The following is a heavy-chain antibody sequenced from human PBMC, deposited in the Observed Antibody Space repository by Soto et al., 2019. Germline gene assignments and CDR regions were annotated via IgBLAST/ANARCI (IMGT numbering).Heavy chain of an antibody. D-gene: IGHD2-15*01. Sequence: QVQLVQSGGEVKKPGASVKVSCKASGYTFTGYYMHWVRQAPGQGLEWMGWINPNSGGTNYAQKFQGWVTMTRDTSISTAYMELSRLRSDDTAVYFCARGVLRYCSGGSCYYMDVWGKGTTVTVSS. J-gene: IGHJ6*03. CDR2: INPNSGGT. V-gene: IGHV1-2*04. CDR3: ARGVLRYCSGGSCYYMDV. CDR1: GYTFTGYY.